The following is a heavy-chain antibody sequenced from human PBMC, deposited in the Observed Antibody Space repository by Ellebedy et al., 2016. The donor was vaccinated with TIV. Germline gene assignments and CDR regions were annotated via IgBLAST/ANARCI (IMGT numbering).Heavy chain of an antibody. CDR1: GGSISSYD. Sequence: SETLSLTCTVSGGSISSYDWSWIRQPPGKGLEWIGYLHYSGSTNYNPSLKSSVPMSVEPSKNPFSLKLNSVTAADTAVYYCARHGSGSYWYYWGQGTLVTVSS. V-gene: IGHV4-59*08. CDR2: LHYSGST. J-gene: IGHJ4*02. CDR3: ARHGSGSYWYY. D-gene: IGHD3-10*01.